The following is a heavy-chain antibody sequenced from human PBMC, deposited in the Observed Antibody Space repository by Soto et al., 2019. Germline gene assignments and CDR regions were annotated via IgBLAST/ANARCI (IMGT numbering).Heavy chain of an antibody. CDR2: IRSKANSYAT. CDR3: TKKTYYYDSSGYYPISEIDY. Sequence: GGSLRLSCAASGFTSSGSAMHWVRQASGKGLEWVGRIRSKANSYATAYAASVKGRFTISRDDSKNTAYLQMNSLKTEDTAVYYCTKKTYYYDSSGYYPISEIDYWGQGTLVTVSS. V-gene: IGHV3-73*01. CDR1: GFTSSGSA. D-gene: IGHD3-22*01. J-gene: IGHJ4*02.